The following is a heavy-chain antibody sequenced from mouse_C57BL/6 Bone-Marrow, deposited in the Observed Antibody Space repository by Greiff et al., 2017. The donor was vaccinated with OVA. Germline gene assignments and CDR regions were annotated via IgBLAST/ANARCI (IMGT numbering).Heavy chain of an antibody. CDR3: ARSDYYGSSFHWYFDV. CDR1: GYTFTDYN. CDR2: INPNNGGT. V-gene: IGHV1-18*01. D-gene: IGHD1-1*01. Sequence: VQLQQSGPELVKPGASVKIPCKASGYTFTDYNMDWVKQSHGKSLEWIGDINPNNGGTIYNQKFKGKATLTVDKSSSTAYMELRSLTSEDTAVYYCARSDYYGSSFHWYFDVWGTGTTVTVSS. J-gene: IGHJ1*03.